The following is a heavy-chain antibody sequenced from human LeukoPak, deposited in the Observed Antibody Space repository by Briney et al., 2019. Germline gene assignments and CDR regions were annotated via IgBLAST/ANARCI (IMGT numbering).Heavy chain of an antibody. CDR2: ISVYNGNT. CDR1: GYTFTNFG. D-gene: IGHD2-15*01. V-gene: IGHV1-18*01. J-gene: IGHJ4*02. Sequence: ASVTVSCKASGYTFTNFGISWVRQAPGQGLEWMGLISVYNGNTNYAQRLQGRITMTTDTSTNTAYMELRSLRSDDTAVYYCSRSGPGSCSGGSCYSNYWGQGTLVTVSS. CDR3: SRSGPGSCSGGSCYSNY.